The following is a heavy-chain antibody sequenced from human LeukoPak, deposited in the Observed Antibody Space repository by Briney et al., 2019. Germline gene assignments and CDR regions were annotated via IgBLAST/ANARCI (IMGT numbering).Heavy chain of an antibody. D-gene: IGHD6-6*01. CDR3: ARHMDSSSSSAFDI. Sequence: PSETLSLTCTVSGGSISSYYWSWIRQPPGKGLEWIGYIYYSGSTNYNPSLKSRVTISVDTSKNQFSLKLSSVTAADTAVYYCARHMDSSSSSAFDIWGQGTMVTVSS. CDR2: IYYSGST. V-gene: IGHV4-59*08. J-gene: IGHJ3*02. CDR1: GGSISSYY.